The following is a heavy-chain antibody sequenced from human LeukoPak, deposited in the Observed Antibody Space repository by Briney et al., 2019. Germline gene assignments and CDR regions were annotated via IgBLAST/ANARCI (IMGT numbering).Heavy chain of an antibody. V-gene: IGHV4-59*01. CDR3: ARGRYLDPLDS. D-gene: IGHD3-9*01. J-gene: IGHJ4*02. CDR1: GGSFRTYY. CDR2: VYHSGST. Sequence: SETLSLTCTVSGGSFRTYYSNWIRQPPGKGLEWIGYVYHSGSTDYNPSLKSRVTISVDTSKNQFSLKLSSVTAADTAVYYCARGRYLDPLDSWGQGTLVTVSS.